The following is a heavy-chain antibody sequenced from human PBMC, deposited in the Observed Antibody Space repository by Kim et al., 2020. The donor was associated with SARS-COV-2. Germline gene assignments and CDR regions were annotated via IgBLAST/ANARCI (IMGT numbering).Heavy chain of an antibody. D-gene: IGHD2-21*01. Sequence: ASVKVSCKTSGYSFTTYGVSWVRQAPGQGLEWMGWIRAYNGHKNYAEKIQGRVTMTMDPDTDTVYMEMWSLRSEDTAVYYCGRLQGRGGDCDAVDVWGKGAMVSVSS. J-gene: IGHJ3*01. CDR1: GYSFTTYG. CDR3: GRLQGRGGDCDAVDV. V-gene: IGHV1-18*01. CDR2: IRAYNGHK.